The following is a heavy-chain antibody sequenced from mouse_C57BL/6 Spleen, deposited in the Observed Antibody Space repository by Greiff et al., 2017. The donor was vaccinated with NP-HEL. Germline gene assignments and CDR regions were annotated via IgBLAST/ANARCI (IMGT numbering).Heavy chain of an antibody. Sequence: VQLQQPGAELVMPGASVKLSCKASGYTFTSYWMHWVKQRPGQGLEWIGEIDPSDSYTNYNQKFKGKSTLTVDKSSSTAYMQLSSLTSEDSAVYYCARSGRYYYGSSSVGYYFDYWGQGTTLTVSS. D-gene: IGHD1-1*01. CDR3: ARSGRYYYGSSSVGYYFDY. CDR2: IDPSDSYT. J-gene: IGHJ2*01. CDR1: GYTFTSYW. V-gene: IGHV1-69*01.